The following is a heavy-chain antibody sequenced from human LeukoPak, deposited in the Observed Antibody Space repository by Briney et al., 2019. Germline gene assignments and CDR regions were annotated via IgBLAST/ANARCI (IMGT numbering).Heavy chain of an antibody. Sequence: GGSLRLSCAASGFTFSSYSMNWVRQAPGKGLEWVSSISSNSSYIYYADSVKGRFTISRDNSKNTLYLQMNSLRAEDTAVYYCAKTMARDYFYGMDVWGQGTSVSVSS. V-gene: IGHV3-21*01. CDR1: GFTFSSYS. CDR3: AKTMARDYFYGMDV. CDR2: ISSNSSYI. J-gene: IGHJ6*02. D-gene: IGHD3-3*01.